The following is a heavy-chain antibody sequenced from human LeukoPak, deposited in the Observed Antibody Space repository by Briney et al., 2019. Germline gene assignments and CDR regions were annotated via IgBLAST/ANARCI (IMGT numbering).Heavy chain of an antibody. V-gene: IGHV3-33*01. CDR3: ARTETAMVSFDY. Sequence: QPGRSLRLSCAASGFTFSSYGMHWVRQAPGKGLEWVAVIWYDGSNKYYADSVKSRFTISRDNSKNTLYLQMNSLRAEDTAVYYCARTETAMVSFDYWGQGTLVTVSS. CDR1: GFTFSSYG. J-gene: IGHJ4*02. CDR2: IWYDGSNK. D-gene: IGHD5-18*01.